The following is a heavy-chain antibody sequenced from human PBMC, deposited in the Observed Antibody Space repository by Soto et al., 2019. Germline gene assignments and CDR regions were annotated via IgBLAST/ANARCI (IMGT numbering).Heavy chain of an antibody. CDR1: GFPFVDYA. Sequence: EVQLVESGEAWVQPGRSLSPSCAPSGFPFVDYAIHWVRQAPGKGLEWVSGISWNSGRIGYADSVKGRFTISRDNAKNSLYLQMNSLRAEDTALYYCAKALSSGSTDFDYWGQGTLVTVSS. V-gene: IGHV3-9*01. CDR2: ISWNSGRI. D-gene: IGHD6-19*01. J-gene: IGHJ4*02. CDR3: AKALSSGSTDFDY.